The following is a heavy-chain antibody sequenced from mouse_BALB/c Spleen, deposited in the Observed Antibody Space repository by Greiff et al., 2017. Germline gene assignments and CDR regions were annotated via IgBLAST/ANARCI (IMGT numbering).Heavy chain of an antibody. J-gene: IGHJ4*01. CDR2: ISSGSSTI. CDR3: ARSRYYGDYYAMDY. CDR1: GFTFSSFG. V-gene: IGHV5-17*02. D-gene: IGHD1-1*01. Sequence: EVKLQESGGGLVQPGGSRKLSCAASGFTFSSFGMHWVRQAPEKGLEWVAYISSGSSTIYYADTVKGRFTISRDNPKNTLSLQMNSLRSEDTAMYYCARSRYYGDYYAMDYWGQGTSVTVSS.